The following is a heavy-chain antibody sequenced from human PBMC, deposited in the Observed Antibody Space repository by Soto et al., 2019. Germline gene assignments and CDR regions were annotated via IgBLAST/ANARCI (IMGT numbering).Heavy chain of an antibody. CDR1: GYTFYSHS. V-gene: IGHV1-18*01. CDR3: ARCIQGDYYYGMDV. CDR2: INGDYGNT. Sequence: ASVKVSCKSSGYTFYSHSISWVRQAPGQGLEWMGRINGDYGNTQYAQKVRGRVTMTTDTSTTTVYMELTNLRSDDTAVYYCARCIQGDYYYGMDVWGQGTTVTVSS. D-gene: IGHD5-18*01. J-gene: IGHJ6*02.